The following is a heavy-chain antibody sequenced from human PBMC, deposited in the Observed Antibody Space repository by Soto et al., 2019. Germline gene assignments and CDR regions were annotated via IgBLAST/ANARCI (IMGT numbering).Heavy chain of an antibody. Sequence: ASVKVSCKASGYTFTSYDINWVRQATGQGLEWMGWMNPNSGNTGYAQKFQGRVTMTRNTSISTAYMELNSLRPEDTAVYYCVRGEGSCTSTKCYAGNSWFDPWGQGTLVTVSS. J-gene: IGHJ5*02. CDR3: VRGEGSCTSTKCYAGNSWFDP. D-gene: IGHD2-2*01. V-gene: IGHV1-8*01. CDR1: GYTFTSYD. CDR2: MNPNSGNT.